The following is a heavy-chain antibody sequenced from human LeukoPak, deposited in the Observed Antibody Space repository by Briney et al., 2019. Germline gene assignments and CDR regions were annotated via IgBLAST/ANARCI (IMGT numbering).Heavy chain of an antibody. V-gene: IGHV1-8*01. CDR3: AKDIGGVAVAPGY. CDR2: MNPNSGNT. J-gene: IGHJ4*02. CDR1: GYTFTSYD. Sequence: SVKVSCKASGYTFTSYDINWVRQATGQGLEWMGWMNPNSGNTGYAQKFQGRVTMTGNTSISTAYMELSSLRAEDTALYYCAKDIGGVAVAPGYWGQGTLVTVSS. D-gene: IGHD6-19*01.